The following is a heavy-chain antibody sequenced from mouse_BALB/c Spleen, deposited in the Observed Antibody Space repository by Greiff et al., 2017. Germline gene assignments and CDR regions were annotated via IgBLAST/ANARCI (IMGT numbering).Heavy chain of an antibody. CDR2: ISSGGSYT. Sequence: EVMLVESGGGLVKPGGSLKLSCAASGFTFSSYTMSWVRQTPEKRLEWVATISSGGSYTYYPDSVKGRFTISRDNAKNTLYLQMSSLKSEDTAMYYCARQRGNYWGQGTTLTVSS. J-gene: IGHJ2*01. V-gene: IGHV5-6-4*01. D-gene: IGHD2-14*01. CDR1: GFTFSSYT. CDR3: ARQRGNY.